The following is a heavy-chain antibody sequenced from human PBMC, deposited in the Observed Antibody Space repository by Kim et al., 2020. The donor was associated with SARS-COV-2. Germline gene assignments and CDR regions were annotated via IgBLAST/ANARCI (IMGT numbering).Heavy chain of an antibody. V-gene: IGHV3-43*02. CDR1: GFTFDDYA. CDR2: ISGDGGST. CDR3: AKDIWSSYDSSGYYSNRYYYYGMDV. D-gene: IGHD3-22*01. Sequence: GGSLRLSCAASGFTFDDYAMHWVRQAPGKGLEWVSLISGDGGSTYYADSVKGRFTISRDNSKNSLYLQMNSLRTEDTALYYCAKDIWSSYDSSGYYSNRYYYYGMDVWGQGTTVTVSS. J-gene: IGHJ6*02.